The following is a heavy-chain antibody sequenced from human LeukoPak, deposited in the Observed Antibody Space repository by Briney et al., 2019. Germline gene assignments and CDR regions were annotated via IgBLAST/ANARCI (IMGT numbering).Heavy chain of an antibody. J-gene: IGHJ6*03. D-gene: IGHD1-20*01. V-gene: IGHV3-23*01. CDR3: ARGEAATRNNWKGNWYYYYYMDV. CDR2: TTAASGSI. Sequence: PGGSLRLSCTASGFTFSEYAMSWVRQAPGKGLEWVSSTTAASGSIYYAESVQGRFIISRDNSKSTLYLHMNSLSVEDTAVYYCARGEAATRNNWKGNWYYYYYMDVWGKGTTVTVSS. CDR1: GFTFSEYA.